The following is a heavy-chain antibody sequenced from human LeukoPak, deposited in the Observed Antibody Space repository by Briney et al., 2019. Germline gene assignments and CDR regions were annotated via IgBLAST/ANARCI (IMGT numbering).Heavy chain of an antibody. D-gene: IGHD1-1*01. Sequence: SETLSLPCTVSGGSISSSSYYWGWIRQPPGKGLEWIGSIYYSGSTYYNPSLKSRVTISVDTSKNQFSLELSSVTAADTAVYFCTTTGTIVSDFDYWGQGILVTVSS. V-gene: IGHV4-39*07. CDR2: IYYSGST. J-gene: IGHJ4*02. CDR1: GGSISSSSYY. CDR3: TTTGTIVSDFDY.